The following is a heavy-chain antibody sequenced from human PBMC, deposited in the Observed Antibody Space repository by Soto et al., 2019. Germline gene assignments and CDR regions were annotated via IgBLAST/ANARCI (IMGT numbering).Heavy chain of an antibody. CDR2: MNPNSGDT. CDR3: ATLLADAFDI. CDR1: GYSFTSYE. D-gene: IGHD2-21*01. Sequence: ASVKVSCKASGYSFTSYEINWVRQANGQGPEWMGWMNPNSGDTGYSQKFQGRVTMTRNTSISTAYMQLSSLRSDDTAVYYCATLLADAFDIWGQGTMVTV. J-gene: IGHJ3*02. V-gene: IGHV1-8*01.